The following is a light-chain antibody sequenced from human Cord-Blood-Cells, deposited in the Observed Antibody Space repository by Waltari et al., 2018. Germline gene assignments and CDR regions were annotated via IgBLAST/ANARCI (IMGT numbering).Light chain of an antibody. CDR2: EGS. J-gene: IGLJ2*01. CDR1: SSDVGSYNL. V-gene: IGLV2-23*03. Sequence: QSALTQPASVSGSPGQSITISCTATSSDVGSYNLFSWYQQHPGKDPKLMIYEGSKRPSGVSNRFSGSKSGNTASLTISGLQAEDEADYYCCSYAGSSTFVVFGGGTKLTVL. CDR3: CSYAGSSTFVV.